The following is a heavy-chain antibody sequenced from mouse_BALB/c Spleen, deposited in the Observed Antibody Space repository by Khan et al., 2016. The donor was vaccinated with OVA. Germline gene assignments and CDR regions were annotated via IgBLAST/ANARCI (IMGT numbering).Heavy chain of an antibody. V-gene: IGHV1-87*01. D-gene: IGHD2-4*01. Sequence: QVQLLQSGAELARPGASVKLSCKASGYTFTSYWMQWVKQRPGKGLEWIGAIYTGDGDTRYTQKFKGQATFTADTSSSTAYMQLSSLASEDSAVYCCACGGLCYDYLAYWGQGTLVTVSA. CDR1: GYTFTSYW. CDR3: ACGGLCYDYLAY. CDR2: IYTGDGDT. J-gene: IGHJ3*01.